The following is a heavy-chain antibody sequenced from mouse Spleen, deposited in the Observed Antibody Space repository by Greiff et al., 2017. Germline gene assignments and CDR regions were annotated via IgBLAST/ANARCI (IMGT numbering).Heavy chain of an antibody. Sequence: VQLQQSGPGLVQPSQSLSITCTVSGFSLTSYGVHWVRQSPGKGLEWLGVIWSGGSTDYNAAFISRLSISKDNSKSQVFFKMNSLQVDDTAIYYCARRDDYDTWFAYWGQGTLVTVSA. J-gene: IGHJ3*01. CDR2: IWSGGST. D-gene: IGHD2-4*01. CDR3: ARRDDYDTWFAY. V-gene: IGHV2-2*01. CDR1: GFSLTSYG.